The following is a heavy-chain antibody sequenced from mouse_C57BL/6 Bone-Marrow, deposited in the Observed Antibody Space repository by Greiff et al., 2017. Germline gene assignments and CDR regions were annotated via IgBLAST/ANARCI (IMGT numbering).Heavy chain of an antibody. D-gene: IGHD3-2*02. V-gene: IGHV1-69*01. CDR2: IDPSDSYT. CDR3: ARGSGLPWFAY. CDR1: GYTFTSYW. Sequence: QVQLQQPGAELVMPGASVKLSCKASGYTFTSYWMRWVKQRPGQGLEWIGEIDPSDSYTNYNQKFKGKSTLTVDKSSSTAYMQLSSLTSEDSAVYYCARGSGLPWFAYWGQGTLVTVSA. J-gene: IGHJ3*01.